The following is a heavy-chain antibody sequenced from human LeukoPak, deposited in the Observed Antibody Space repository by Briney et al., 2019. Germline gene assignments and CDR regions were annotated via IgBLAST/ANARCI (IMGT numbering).Heavy chain of an antibody. CDR1: GFTFDDYA. V-gene: IGHV3-43D*03. CDR2: ISWDGGST. J-gene: IGHJ4*02. CDR3: AKARRYFDWPPFDY. Sequence: GGSLRLSCAASGFTFDDYAMHWVRQAPGKGLEWVSLISWDGGSTYYADSVKGRFTISRDNSKNSLYLQMNSLRAEDTALYYCAKARRYFDWPPFDYWGQGTLVTVSS. D-gene: IGHD3-9*01.